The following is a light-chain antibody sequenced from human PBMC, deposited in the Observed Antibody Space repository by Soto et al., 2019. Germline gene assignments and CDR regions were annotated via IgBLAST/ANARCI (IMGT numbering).Light chain of an antibody. CDR2: DTS. J-gene: IGKJ1*01. CDR1: QYINTR. CDR3: QQYNIWRR. Sequence: IVLTLSPATLSSCPADRVTLSCRASQYINTRLAWYQHRPGQAPRLVIYDTSTRATGVPARFSGSGSGTEFTLTISCLQSEDCAVYYCQQYNIWRRFGEGTKVDIK. V-gene: IGKV3-15*01.